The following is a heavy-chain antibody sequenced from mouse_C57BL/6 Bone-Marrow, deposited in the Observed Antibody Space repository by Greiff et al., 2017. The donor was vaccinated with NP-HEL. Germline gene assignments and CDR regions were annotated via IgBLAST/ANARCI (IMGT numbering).Heavy chain of an antibody. D-gene: IGHD1-1*01. CDR1: GFTFTSYG. CDR3: ARHEGSSYGFAY. CDR2: ISSGGSYT. V-gene: IGHV5-6*01. Sequence: EVKLVESGGDLVKPGGSLKLSCAASGFTFTSYGMSWVRQTPDKRLEWVATISSGGSYTYYPDSVKGRFTISRDKAKNTLYLQMSSLKSEDTAMYYCARHEGSSYGFAYWGQGTLVTVSA. J-gene: IGHJ3*01.